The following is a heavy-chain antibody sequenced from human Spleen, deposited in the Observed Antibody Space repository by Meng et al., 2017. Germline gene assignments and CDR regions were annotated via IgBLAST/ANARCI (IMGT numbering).Heavy chain of an antibody. CDR3: AREDVSSGWWPNDY. D-gene: IGHD6-19*01. CDR2: IYTSGST. Sequence: SETLSFTCTVSGGSISSGSYYWSWIRQPAGKGLEWIGRIYTSGSTNYNPSLKSRVTISVDTSKNQFSLKLSSVTAADTAVYYCAREDVSSGWWPNDYWGQGTLVTVSS. J-gene: IGHJ4*02. V-gene: IGHV4-61*02. CDR1: GGSISSGSYY.